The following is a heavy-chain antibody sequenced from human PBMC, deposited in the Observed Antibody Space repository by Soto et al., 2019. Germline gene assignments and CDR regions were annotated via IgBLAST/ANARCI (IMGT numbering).Heavy chain of an antibody. CDR1: GGSIGSSTYY. V-gene: IGHV4-39*01. D-gene: IGHD1-20*01. CDR3: ATHRDNVDADY. Sequence: QLQLQESGPGLVKPSETLSLTCTVSGGSIGSSTYYWGWIRQTPGKGLEWLGSIYHSGSTYYNPSLKSRVILSVYPSTTQFSLQLSSVTAADTAVYYCATHRDNVDADYWGQGALVTVSS. CDR2: IYHSGST. J-gene: IGHJ4*02.